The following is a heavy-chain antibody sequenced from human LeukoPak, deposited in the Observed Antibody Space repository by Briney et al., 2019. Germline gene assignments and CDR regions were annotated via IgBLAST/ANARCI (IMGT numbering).Heavy chain of an antibody. D-gene: IGHD6-13*01. CDR1: GFTFSSYG. CDR2: IWYGGSNK. V-gene: IGHV3-33*08. CDR3: ARAAAGTGNFDY. J-gene: IGHJ4*02. Sequence: PGGSLRLSCAASGFTFSSYGMHWVRQAPGKGLEWVAVIWYGGSNKYYADSVKGRFTISRDNSKNTLYLQMNSLRAEDTAVYYCARAAAGTGNFDYWGQETLVTVSS.